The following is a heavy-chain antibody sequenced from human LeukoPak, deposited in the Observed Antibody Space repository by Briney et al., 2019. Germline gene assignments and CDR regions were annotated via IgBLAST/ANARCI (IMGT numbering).Heavy chain of an antibody. CDR2: INPNSGNT. Sequence: ASVKVSCKASGYTFTGYYMHWVRQAPGQGLEWMGWINPNSGNTGYAQKFQGRVTMTRNTSISTAYMELSSLRSEDTAVYYCATEEGDSGSYSSEYWGQGTLVTVSS. CDR3: ATEEGDSGSYSSEY. J-gene: IGHJ4*02. V-gene: IGHV1-8*02. CDR1: GYTFTGYY. D-gene: IGHD1-26*01.